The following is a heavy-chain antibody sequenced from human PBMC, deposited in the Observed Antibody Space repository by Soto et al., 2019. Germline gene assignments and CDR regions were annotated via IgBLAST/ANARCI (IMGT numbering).Heavy chain of an antibody. D-gene: IGHD4-17*01. V-gene: IGHV1-18*01. J-gene: IGHJ4*02. Sequence: QVQLVQSGSEVKKPGASVKVSCKASGYPFSGYAIGWVRQAPGQGLEWMGWISAYNGNTNFAQKFQGRVTLTTDTSTSTAYKELRSLRSDDTAVYYCARPSTDYGDYGWYVPYWGQGTLVTVSS. CDR2: ISAYNGNT. CDR3: ARPSTDYGDYGWYVPY. CDR1: GYPFSGYA.